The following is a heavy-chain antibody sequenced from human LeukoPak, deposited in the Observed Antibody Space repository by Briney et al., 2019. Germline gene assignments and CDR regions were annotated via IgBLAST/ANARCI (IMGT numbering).Heavy chain of an antibody. V-gene: IGHV1-69*13. Sequence: ASVKVSCKASGGTFSSYAISWVRQAPGQGLEWMGGIIPIFGTANYAQKFQGRVTITADESTSTAYMELSSLRSEDTAVYYCARPQSSTSPQYYYFDYWGQGTLVTVSS. D-gene: IGHD2-2*01. CDR2: IIPIFGTA. J-gene: IGHJ4*02. CDR3: ARPQSSTSPQYYYFDY. CDR1: GGTFSSYA.